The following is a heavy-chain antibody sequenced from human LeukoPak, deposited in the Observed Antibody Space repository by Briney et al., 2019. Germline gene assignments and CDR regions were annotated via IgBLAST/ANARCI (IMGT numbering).Heavy chain of an antibody. Sequence: PGGSLRLSCAASGFTFSSYNLNWVRQAPGKGLEWVSAISGSGGSTYYADSVKGRFTISRDNSKNTLYLQMNSLRAEDTAVYYCAKGGPDFWSGYSSLAPYYMDVWGKGTTVTVSS. CDR3: AKGGPDFWSGYSSLAPYYMDV. V-gene: IGHV3-23*01. CDR2: ISGSGGST. J-gene: IGHJ6*03. CDR1: GFTFSSYN. D-gene: IGHD3-3*01.